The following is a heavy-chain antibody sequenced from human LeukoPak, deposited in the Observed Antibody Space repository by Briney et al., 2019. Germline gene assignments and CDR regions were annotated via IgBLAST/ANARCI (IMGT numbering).Heavy chain of an antibody. D-gene: IGHD3-9*01. V-gene: IGHV4-39*07. J-gene: IGHJ4*02. CDR2: IYYSGST. CDR3: ARITRELYDILTGYYRLPFDY. CDR1: GGSISSSSYY. Sequence: SETLSLTCTVSGGSISSSSYYWGWIRQPPGKGLEWIGSIYYSGSTYYNPSLKSRVTISVDTSKNQFSLKLSSVTAADTAVYYCARITRELYDILTGYYRLPFDYWGQGTLVTVSS.